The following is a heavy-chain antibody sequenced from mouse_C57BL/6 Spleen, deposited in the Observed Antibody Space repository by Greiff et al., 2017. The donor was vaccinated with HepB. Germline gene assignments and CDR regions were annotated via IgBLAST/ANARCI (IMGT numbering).Heavy chain of an antibody. CDR2: IDPETGGT. V-gene: IGHV1-15*01. J-gene: IGHJ3*01. CDR3: TRDSNYATGFAY. D-gene: IGHD2-5*01. Sequence: VKLVESGAELVRPGASVTLSCKASGYTFTDYEMHWVKQTPVHGLEWIGAIDPETGGTAYNQKFKGKAILTADKSSSTAYMELRSLTSEDSAVYYCTRDSNYATGFAYWGQGTLVTVSA. CDR1: GYTFTDYE.